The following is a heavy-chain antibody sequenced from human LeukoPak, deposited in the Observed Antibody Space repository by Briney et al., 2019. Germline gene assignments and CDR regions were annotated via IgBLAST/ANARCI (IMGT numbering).Heavy chain of an antibody. V-gene: IGHV1-8*01. D-gene: IGHD6-19*01. CDR3: ARGRGSGHKENWFDP. CDR1: GYTFTTYD. CDR2: MNPNSGNT. J-gene: IGHJ5*02. Sequence: VASVKVSCKASGYTFTTYDINWLRQATRQGLAWMGWMNPNSGNTGYTQKFQGRVTMTRNTSISTAYMELSSLRSEDTAVYYCARGRGSGHKENWFDPWGQGTLVTVSS.